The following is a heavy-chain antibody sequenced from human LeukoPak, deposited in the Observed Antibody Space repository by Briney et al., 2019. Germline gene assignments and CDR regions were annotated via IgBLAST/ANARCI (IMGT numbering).Heavy chain of an antibody. CDR3: ARDSSGWHPFDY. CDR1: GYTFTSYY. J-gene: IGHJ4*02. D-gene: IGHD6-19*01. Sequence: ASVKVSCKASGYTFTSYYMHCVRQAPGQGLEWMGIINPSGGSTSYAQKFQGRVTMTRDTSTSTVYMELSSLRSEDTAVYYCARDSSGWHPFDYWGQGTLVTVSS. CDR2: INPSGGST. V-gene: IGHV1-46*01.